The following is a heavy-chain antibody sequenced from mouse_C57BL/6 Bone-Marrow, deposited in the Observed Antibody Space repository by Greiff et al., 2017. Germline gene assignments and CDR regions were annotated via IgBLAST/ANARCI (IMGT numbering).Heavy chain of an antibody. V-gene: IGHV1-69*01. CDR1: GYTFTSYW. D-gene: IGHD1-1*01. CDR3: AREGIYYGSSSFDY. Sequence: VQLQQSGAELVMPGASVKLSCKASGYTFTSYWMHWVKQRPGQGLEWIGEIDPSDSYTNYNQKFKGKSTLTVDKSSSTAYMQLSSLPSEDSAVYYCAREGIYYGSSSFDYWGQGTTLTVSS. CDR2: IDPSDSYT. J-gene: IGHJ2*01.